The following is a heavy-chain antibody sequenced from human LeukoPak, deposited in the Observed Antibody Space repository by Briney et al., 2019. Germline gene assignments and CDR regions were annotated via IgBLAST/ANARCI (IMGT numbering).Heavy chain of an antibody. D-gene: IGHD6-13*01. CDR3: ATDFSRIAAAPS. CDR2: IIPIFGTA. J-gene: IGHJ4*02. Sequence: GASVKVSCKASGGTFSNYAISWVRQAPGQGLEWMGGIIPIFGTANYAQKFPGRVTITADESTSTAYMELSSLRSEDTAVYYCATDFSRIAAAPSWGQGTLVTVSS. CDR1: GGTFSNYA. V-gene: IGHV1-69*13.